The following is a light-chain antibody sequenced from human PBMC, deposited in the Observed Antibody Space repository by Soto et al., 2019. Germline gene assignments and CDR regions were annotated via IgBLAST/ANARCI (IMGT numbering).Light chain of an antibody. J-gene: IGKJ5*01. CDR1: QSISSY. Sequence: DIQMTQSPSSLSAFVGDRVTITCRASQSISSYLNWYQQKPGKAPKLLIYAASSLQSGVPSRFSGSGSGTDFTLTISSLQPEDFATYYCQQSYSTPVGTFGQGTRLEIK. CDR2: AAS. CDR3: QQSYSTPVGT. V-gene: IGKV1-39*01.